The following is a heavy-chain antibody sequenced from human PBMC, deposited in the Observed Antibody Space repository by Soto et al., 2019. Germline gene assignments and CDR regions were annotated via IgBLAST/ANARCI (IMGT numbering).Heavy chain of an antibody. Sequence: QVQLQQSGPGLVKPSQTLSLTCVISGDSVSSNSAAWNWIRQSPSRGLEWLGRTYYNSIWYTDYALFVKSRLTINPDTSTNQVTLQLNSVTPEDTAVYYCARNNYGSGSYYSSFDDWGQGILVTVSS. CDR2: TYYNSIWYT. D-gene: IGHD3-10*01. J-gene: IGHJ4*02. V-gene: IGHV6-1*01. CDR1: GDSVSSNSAA. CDR3: ARNNYGSGSYYSSFDD.